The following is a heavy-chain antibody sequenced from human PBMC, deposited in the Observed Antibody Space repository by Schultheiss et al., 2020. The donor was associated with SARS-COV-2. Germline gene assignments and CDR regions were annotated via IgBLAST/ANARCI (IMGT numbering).Heavy chain of an antibody. D-gene: IGHD3-9*01. Sequence: GGSLRLSCEVSGFTFSYYAMSWVRQAPGKGLEWVSTLSASGGDTYYADSVKGRFPSSRDNAKNSLYLQMNSLRAEDTAVYYCARLAEFVNYDILTGPLDYWGQGTRVTVSS. CDR1: GFTFSYYA. V-gene: IGHV3-21*01. CDR2: LSASGGDT. CDR3: ARLAEFVNYDILTGPLDY. J-gene: IGHJ4*02.